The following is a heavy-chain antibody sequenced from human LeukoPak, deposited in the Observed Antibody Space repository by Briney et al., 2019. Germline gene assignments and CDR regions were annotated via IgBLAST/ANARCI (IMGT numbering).Heavy chain of an antibody. CDR3: AKDRLSYDILTGYPTPDY. CDR1: GFTFSSYG. D-gene: IGHD3-9*01. V-gene: IGHV3-30*18. Sequence: GGSLRLSCAASGFTFSSYGMHWVRQAPGKGLEWVAVISYDGSNKYYADSVKGRFTISRDNSKNTLYLQMNSLRAEDTAVYCCAKDRLSYDILTGYPTPDYWGQGTLVTVSS. J-gene: IGHJ4*02. CDR2: ISYDGSNK.